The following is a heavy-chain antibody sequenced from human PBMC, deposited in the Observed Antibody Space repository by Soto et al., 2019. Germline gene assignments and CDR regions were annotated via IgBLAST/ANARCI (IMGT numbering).Heavy chain of an antibody. Sequence: QVQLVQSGAEVKKPGASVKVSCKASGYTFTSYGISWVRQAPGQGLEWMGWISAYNGNTNYAQKLQGRVTMTTDTSTSTAYMERRSLRSDDTAVYYCARVKYSPPYYYCYGMDVWGQGTTVTVSS. CDR1: GYTFTSYG. V-gene: IGHV1-18*01. J-gene: IGHJ6*02. CDR3: ARVKYSPPYYYCYGMDV. CDR2: ISAYNGNT. D-gene: IGHD5-18*01.